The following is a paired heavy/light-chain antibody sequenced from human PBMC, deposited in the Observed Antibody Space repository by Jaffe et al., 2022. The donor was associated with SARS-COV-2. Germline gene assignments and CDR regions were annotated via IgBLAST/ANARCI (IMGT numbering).Light chain of an antibody. Sequence: QSVLTQPPSASGTPGQRVTISCSGSNSNVGFNYVYWYRHLPGTAPELLIYRSNQRPSGVPDRFSGSKSGASASLAISGLRSEDEADYYCATWDGSLSAWVFGGGTKLTVL. CDR2: RSN. CDR3: ATWDGSLSAWV. V-gene: IGLV1-47*01. J-gene: IGLJ3*02. CDR1: NSNVGFNY.
Heavy chain of an antibody. CDR2: ISGSGVRT. V-gene: IGHV3-23*04. CDR3: ANPPISPEYCSGGDCYWDYFDY. CDR1: GFPFSNYA. Sequence: EVQLAESGGGLVQPGGSLRLSCAASGFPFSNYAMSWVRQAPGKGLEWVSGISGSGVRTYYADSVKGRFSISRDNSKNTLFLQMNSLRAEDTAVYYCANPPISPEYCSGGDCYWDYFDYWGQGTLVTVPS. D-gene: IGHD2-15*01. J-gene: IGHJ4*02.